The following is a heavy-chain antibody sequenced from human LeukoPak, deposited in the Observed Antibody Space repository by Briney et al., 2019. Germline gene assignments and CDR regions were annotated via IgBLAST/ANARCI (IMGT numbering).Heavy chain of an antibody. J-gene: IGHJ4*02. CDR2: VYRTGST. CDR1: GGSMSSTSYY. D-gene: IGHD3-10*01. CDR3: ARDLSITMIRGVTFDY. Sequence: SETLSLTCSVSGGSMSSTSYYWGWIRQPPGKGLEWIGNVYRTGSTYYNPTLTSRVTISIDTSKNQFSLKLSSVTAADTAVYYCARDLSITMIRGVTFDYWGQGALVTVSS. V-gene: IGHV4-39*07.